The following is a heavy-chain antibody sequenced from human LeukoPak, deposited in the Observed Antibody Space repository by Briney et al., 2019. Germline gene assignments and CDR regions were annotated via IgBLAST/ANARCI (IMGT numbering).Heavy chain of an antibody. CDR1: GFTFSGSA. V-gene: IGHV3-73*01. CDR3: ARDPYSSSPGFAFDI. D-gene: IGHD6-6*01. Sequence: GGSLRLSCAASGFTFSGSAMHWVRQASGKGLEWVGRIRSKGNTYATAYAASVKGRFTISRDDSKNTAYLQMNSLKTEDTAVYYCARDPYSSSPGFAFDIWGQGTMVTVSS. J-gene: IGHJ3*02. CDR2: IRSKGNTYAT.